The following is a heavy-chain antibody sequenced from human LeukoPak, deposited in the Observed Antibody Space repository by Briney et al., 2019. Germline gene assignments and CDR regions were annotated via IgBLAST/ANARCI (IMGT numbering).Heavy chain of an antibody. CDR3: AKSGYNRFDY. D-gene: IGHD5-24*01. V-gene: IGHV3-23*01. CDR2: FSGSGGST. Sequence: GSLRLSCAASGFSFSSYAMSWVRQAPGKGLEWVSSFSGSGGSTYYADSVKGRFTISRDNSKNTLYLQMISLRAEDTAVYYCAKSGYNRFDYWGQGTLVTVSS. CDR1: GFSFSSYA. J-gene: IGHJ4*02.